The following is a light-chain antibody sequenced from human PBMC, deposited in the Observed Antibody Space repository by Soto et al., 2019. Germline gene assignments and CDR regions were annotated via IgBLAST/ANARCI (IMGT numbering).Light chain of an antibody. Sequence: QSALTQPASVSGSPGQSITISCTGTSSDVGSYNLVSWYQQHTGKAPKIMIYEGSKRPSGDSNRFSGSKSGNTASLTISGLQAEDEAYYYCCSYAGSSPYVFGTGTKVTVL. J-gene: IGLJ1*01. CDR3: CSYAGSSPYV. CDR1: SSDVGSYNL. V-gene: IGLV2-23*01. CDR2: EGS.